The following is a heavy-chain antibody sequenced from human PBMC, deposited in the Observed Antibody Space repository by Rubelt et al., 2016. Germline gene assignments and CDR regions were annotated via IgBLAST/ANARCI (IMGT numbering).Heavy chain of an antibody. J-gene: IGHJ3*01. D-gene: IGHD3-22*01. CDR1: GGTFSSYA. CDR2: NNPKRGRS. Sequence: QVQLVQSGAEVKKPGSSVKVSCKASGGTFSSYAISWVRQAPGQGLEWMGINNPKRGRSTYAERFQGRVTMTSVTSATTVFMDLSSLTSEDTAVYYCVRVGEASGFDAFDVWGQGTMVTVSS. CDR3: VRVGEASGFDAFDV. V-gene: IGHV1-69*09.